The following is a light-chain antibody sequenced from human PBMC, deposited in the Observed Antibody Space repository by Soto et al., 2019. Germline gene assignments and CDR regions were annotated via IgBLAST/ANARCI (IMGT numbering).Light chain of an antibody. V-gene: IGLV1-40*01. CDR3: QSYDNSLSGYV. J-gene: IGLJ1*01. CDR1: SSNIGAGYD. CDR2: GNS. Sequence: QLVLTQLPSVSGAPGQRVTISCTGSSSNIGAGYDVHWYQQLPGTAPKLLIYGNSNRPSGVPDRFSGSKSGTSASLAITGLQAEDEADYYCQSYDNSLSGYVFGTGTKLTVL.